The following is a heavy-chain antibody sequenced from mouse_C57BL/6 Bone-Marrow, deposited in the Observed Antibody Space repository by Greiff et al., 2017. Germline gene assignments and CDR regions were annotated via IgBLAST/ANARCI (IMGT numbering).Heavy chain of an antibody. Sequence: EVKLMESGGGLVKPGGSLKLSCAASGFTFSSYAMSWVRQTPEKRLEWVATISDGGSYTYYPDNVKGRFTISRDNAKNNLYLQMSHLKSEDTAMYYCARDRGYKDAMDYWGQGTSVTVSS. V-gene: IGHV5-4*01. J-gene: IGHJ4*01. CDR2: ISDGGSYT. CDR1: GFTFSSYA. D-gene: IGHD1-3*01. CDR3: ARDRGYKDAMDY.